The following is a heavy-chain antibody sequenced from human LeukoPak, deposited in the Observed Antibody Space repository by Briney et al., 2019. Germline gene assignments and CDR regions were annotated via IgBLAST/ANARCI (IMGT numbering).Heavy chain of an antibody. CDR3: ARDGYSGSDAL. Sequence: PSETLSLTCTVSGGSIRTYHRSWIRQPPGKGLEWIGYIYHSGSTNYNPSLKSRVTISVDTSQNQFYLKLSSVTAADTAVYYCARDGYSGSDALWGQGTLVTVSS. D-gene: IGHD5-12*01. V-gene: IGHV4-59*01. CDR1: GGSIRTYH. CDR2: IYHSGST. J-gene: IGHJ4*02.